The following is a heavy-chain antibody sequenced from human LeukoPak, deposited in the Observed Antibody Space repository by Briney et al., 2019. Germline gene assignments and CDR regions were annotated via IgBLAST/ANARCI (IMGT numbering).Heavy chain of an antibody. D-gene: IGHD6-19*01. CDR1: GFTFSSYA. V-gene: IGHV3-23*01. Sequence: GGSLRLSCAAPGFTFSSYAMSWVRQAPGKGLEWVSAISGSGGSTHYADSVKGRFTISRDNSKNTLYLQMNTLRAEDTAVYYCAKDQGSGSLYYYGMDVWGQGTTVTVSS. J-gene: IGHJ6*02. CDR3: AKDQGSGSLYYYGMDV. CDR2: ISGSGGST.